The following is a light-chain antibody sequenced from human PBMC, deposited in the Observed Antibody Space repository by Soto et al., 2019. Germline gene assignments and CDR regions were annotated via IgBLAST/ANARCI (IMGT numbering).Light chain of an antibody. CDR2: DTT. Sequence: QSVVTHEPSLTVSPGLTVTPTCGSSTGAVTNVHYPYWFQQNPGQAPTTLIYDTTNRPSWTPARFSASLLGGKAALTLAGAQPEDEAEYYCVLFYTATYVFGTGTNVTVL. J-gene: IGLJ1*01. CDR3: VLFYTATYV. V-gene: IGLV7-46*01. CDR1: TGAVTNVHY.